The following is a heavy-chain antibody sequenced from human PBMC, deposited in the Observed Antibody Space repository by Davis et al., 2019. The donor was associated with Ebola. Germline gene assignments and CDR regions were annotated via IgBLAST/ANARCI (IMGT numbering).Heavy chain of an antibody. CDR2: INEAGSRK. Sequence: GGSLRLSCEVSGFTFSRSWMSWIRQVPGKGLEWVANINEAGSRKYYLDSVKGRFTISRDNAKNSLYLQMNSLKASDTAIYFCARHFVGKLFGMDVWGQGTTVTVSS. V-gene: IGHV3-7*03. CDR1: GFTFSRSW. D-gene: IGHD3-3*02. J-gene: IGHJ6*02. CDR3: ARHFVGKLFGMDV.